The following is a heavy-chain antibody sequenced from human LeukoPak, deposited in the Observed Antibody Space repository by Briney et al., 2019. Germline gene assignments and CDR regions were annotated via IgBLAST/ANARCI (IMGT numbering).Heavy chain of an antibody. D-gene: IGHD6-13*01. Sequence: GGSLRLSCAASGFTFSSSEMNWVRQAPGKGLEWVSYISSSAGTRYYADSVKGRFTISRDNAKNSPYLQMNSLTAEDTAVYYCARGDGYTTTWYLDYWGQGTLVTVSS. J-gene: IGHJ4*02. CDR3: ARGDGYTTTWYLDY. CDR2: ISSSAGTR. V-gene: IGHV3-48*03. CDR1: GFTFSSSE.